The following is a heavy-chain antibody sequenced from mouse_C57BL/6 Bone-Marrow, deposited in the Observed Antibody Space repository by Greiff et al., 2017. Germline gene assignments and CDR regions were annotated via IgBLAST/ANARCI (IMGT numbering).Heavy chain of an antibody. J-gene: IGHJ2*01. CDR1: GFTFSSYS. D-gene: IGHD1-1*01. CDR3: ARGRLTTVVDVDY. V-gene: IGHV5-4*03. CDR2: ISDGGSYT. Sequence: EVKLVASGGGLVKPGGSLKLSCAASGFTFSSYSMSWVRQTPEKRLEWVATISDGGSYTYYPDTVKGRFTISRDNAKNNLYLQMSHLKSEDTAMYYCARGRLTTVVDVDYWGQGTTLTVSS.